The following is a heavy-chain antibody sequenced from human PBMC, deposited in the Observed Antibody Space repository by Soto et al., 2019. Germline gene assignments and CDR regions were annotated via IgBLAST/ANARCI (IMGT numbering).Heavy chain of an antibody. J-gene: IGHJ4*02. D-gene: IGHD3-22*01. CDR2: IYYSGST. V-gene: IGHV4-31*03. Sequence: QVHLQESGPGLVKPSQTLSLTCTVSGGSISSGGYYWSWIRQHPGKGLEWMGYIYYSGSTHYNPSLKSRVTILVDTSKNQFSLKLSPVTAADTAVYYCARSTLGTMMARGGGSDYWGQGTLVTVSS. CDR3: ARSTLGTMMARGGGSDY. CDR1: GGSISSGGYY.